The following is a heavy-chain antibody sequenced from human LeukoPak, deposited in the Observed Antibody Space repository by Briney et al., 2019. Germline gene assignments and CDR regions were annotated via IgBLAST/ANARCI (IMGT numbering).Heavy chain of an antibody. CDR2: INHSGST. CDR1: GGSFSGYY. V-gene: IGHV4-34*01. CDR3: AREGYGDPDY. J-gene: IGHJ4*02. Sequence: SETLSLTCAVYGGSFSGYYWSWIRQPPGKGLEWIGEINHSGSTNYNPSLKSRVTISVDTSKNQFSLKLSSVTAADTAVYYCAREGYGDPDYWGQGTLVTVSS. D-gene: IGHD4-17*01.